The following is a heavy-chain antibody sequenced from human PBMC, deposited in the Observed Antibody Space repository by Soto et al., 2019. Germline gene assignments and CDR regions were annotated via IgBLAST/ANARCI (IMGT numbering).Heavy chain of an antibody. J-gene: IGHJ4*02. Sequence: PGGSLRLSCAASGFTFSSYAMSWVRQAPGNGLEWVSAISGSGGSTYYADSVKCGFTISRDNSKNTPYLQMNSLRAEDTDVYYCAKDPESGDFGVVIGPNYWGQGTLVTVSS. CDR1: GFTFSSYA. V-gene: IGHV3-23*01. CDR3: AKDPESGDFGVVIGPNY. CDR2: ISGSGGST. D-gene: IGHD3-3*01.